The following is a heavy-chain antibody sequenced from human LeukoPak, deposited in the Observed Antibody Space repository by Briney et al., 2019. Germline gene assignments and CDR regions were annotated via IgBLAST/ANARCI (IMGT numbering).Heavy chain of an antibody. CDR1: GGTFSSYA. Sequence: SVKVSCKASGGTFSSYAISWVRQAPGQGLEWMGRIIPIFGTANYAQKFQGRVTITTDESTSTAYMGLSSLRSEDTAVYYCARDGYSSGWLESADYWGQGTLVTVSS. V-gene: IGHV1-69*05. J-gene: IGHJ4*02. CDR3: ARDGYSSGWLESADY. CDR2: IIPIFGTA. D-gene: IGHD6-19*01.